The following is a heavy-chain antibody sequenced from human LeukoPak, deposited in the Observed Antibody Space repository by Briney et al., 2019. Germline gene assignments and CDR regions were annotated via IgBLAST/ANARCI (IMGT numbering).Heavy chain of an antibody. CDR3: ARDQASETFDY. CDR1: GYTFTSYY. J-gene: IGHJ4*02. Sequence: GASVTVSCKASGYTFTSYYMHWVRQAPGQGLEWMGIINPSGGSTIYAQKFQGRVTMTSDTSTSTVYMELSSLRSEHTAVYYCARDQASETFDYWGQGTLVTVSS. CDR2: INPSGGST. V-gene: IGHV1-46*01.